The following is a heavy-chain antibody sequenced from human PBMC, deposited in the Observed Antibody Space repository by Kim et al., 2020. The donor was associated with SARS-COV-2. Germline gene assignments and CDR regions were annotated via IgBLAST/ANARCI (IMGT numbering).Heavy chain of an antibody. V-gene: IGHV4-34*01. CDR2: IRHSGST. CDR3: ARGRKLRLSSSAWFQGNW. D-gene: IGHD6-19*01. CDR1: SGSISDFQ. J-gene: IGHJ5*01. Sequence: SETLSLTCGISSGSISDFQWAWIRHLPGKGLEWIGEIRHSGSTDQNPSLRSRLTLSVDTSKNQFSLKLSSVTAADAGVYYCARGRKLRLSSSAWFQGNW.